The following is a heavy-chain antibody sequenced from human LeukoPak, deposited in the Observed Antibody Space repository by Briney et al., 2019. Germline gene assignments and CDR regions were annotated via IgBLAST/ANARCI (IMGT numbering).Heavy chain of an antibody. J-gene: IGHJ5*02. CDR1: GFTFSDYY. V-gene: IGHV3-11*01. D-gene: IGHD2-2*01. Sequence: PGGSLRLSCAASGFTFSDYYMSWIGQAPGKGLEWVSYISSSGSTIYYADSVKGRFTISRDNAKNSLYLQMNSLRAEDTAVYYCARVLNCSSTSCYWTFDPWGQGTLVTVSS. CDR3: ARVLNCSSTSCYWTFDP. CDR2: ISSSGSTI.